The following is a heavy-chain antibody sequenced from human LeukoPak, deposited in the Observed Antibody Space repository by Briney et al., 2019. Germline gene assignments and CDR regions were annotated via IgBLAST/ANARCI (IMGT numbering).Heavy chain of an antibody. CDR2: IYPGDSDT. CDR3: ARPGYSGYDFSAFDY. J-gene: IGHJ4*02. D-gene: IGHD5-12*01. Sequence: GESLKISCKGSGYSFTSYWIGWVRQMPGKGREWMGIIYPGDSDTRYSPSFQGQVTISADKSISTAYLQWSSLKASDTAMYYCARPGYSGYDFSAFDYWGQGTLVTVSS. V-gene: IGHV5-51*01. CDR1: GYSFTSYW.